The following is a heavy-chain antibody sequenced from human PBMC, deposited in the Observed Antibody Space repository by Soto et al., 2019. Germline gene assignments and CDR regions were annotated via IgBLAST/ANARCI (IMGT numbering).Heavy chain of an antibody. CDR1: GFTFSHYD. CDR3: ARDSAYYDRSGPPTHFDY. J-gene: IGHJ4*02. Sequence: QVQLVESGGGVVQPGRSLGLSCAASGFTFSHYDMHWVRQAPGKGLEWVALMYYDGTNKYYADSVRGRFTISRDNSKNTLYRQMNSLRAEDTAVYYCARDSAYYDRSGPPTHFDYWGQGTLVTVSS. V-gene: IGHV3-33*01. D-gene: IGHD3-22*01. CDR2: MYYDGTNK.